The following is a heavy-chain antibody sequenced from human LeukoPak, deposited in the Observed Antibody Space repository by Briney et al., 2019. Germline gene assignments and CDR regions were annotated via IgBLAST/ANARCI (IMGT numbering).Heavy chain of an antibody. J-gene: IGHJ4*02. D-gene: IGHD2-2*01. V-gene: IGHV4-59*08. CDR2: IYYSGSA. Sequence: SETLSLTCTVSVGSICSYYCSWIRQPPGEGLWWIGYIYYSGSANYNPSLKSRITISVDTSKNQFSLKLNSVTAADTAVYYCARLDERAARIAVGRSSTWAPRRGFDYWGQGTLVTVSS. CDR1: VGSICSYY. CDR3: ARLDERAARIAVGRSSTWAPRRGFDY.